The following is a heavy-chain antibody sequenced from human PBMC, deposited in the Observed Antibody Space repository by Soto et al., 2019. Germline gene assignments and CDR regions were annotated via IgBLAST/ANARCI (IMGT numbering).Heavy chain of an antibody. Sequence: PWGSLRLSCAASGFTFSVYAMSMVRQAPGKGLEWVSAITTGGSTHYADSVKGRFTISRDSSKNTLYLQMNSLRAEDTAVYYCAKVHHYHDPCVYDFDYWAQGTLVTASS. V-gene: IGHV3-23*01. D-gene: IGHD3-22*01. CDR2: ITTGGST. J-gene: IGHJ4*02. CDR1: GFTFSVYA. CDR3: AKVHHYHDPCVYDFDY.